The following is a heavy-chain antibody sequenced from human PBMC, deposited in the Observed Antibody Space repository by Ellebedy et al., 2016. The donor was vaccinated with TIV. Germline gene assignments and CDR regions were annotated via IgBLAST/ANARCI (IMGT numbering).Heavy chain of an antibody. J-gene: IGHJ4*02. CDR2: ITPILGTA. D-gene: IGHD6-19*01. CDR3: ARLGVAGD. V-gene: IGHV1-69*13. Sequence: SVKVSXXTSGGNFRSYVISWVRQAPAQGLEWMGGITPILGTANHAQKLQGRVRITAEESTSTVFMELSSLRSEDTAVYYCARLGVAGDWGQGTLVTVSS. CDR1: GGNFRSYV.